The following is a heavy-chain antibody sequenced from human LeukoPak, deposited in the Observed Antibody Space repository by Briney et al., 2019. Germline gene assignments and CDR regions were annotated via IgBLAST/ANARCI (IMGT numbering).Heavy chain of an antibody. J-gene: IGHJ5*02. Sequence: SETLSLTCAVYGGSFSGYYWSWIRQPPGKGLEWIGEINHSGSTNYNPSLKSRVTISVDTSKNQFSLKLSSVTAADTAVYYCARGYGITIFGVVMSWFDPWGQGALVTVSS. CDR1: GGSFSGYY. CDR2: INHSGST. CDR3: ARGYGITIFGVVMSWFDP. D-gene: IGHD3-3*01. V-gene: IGHV4-34*01.